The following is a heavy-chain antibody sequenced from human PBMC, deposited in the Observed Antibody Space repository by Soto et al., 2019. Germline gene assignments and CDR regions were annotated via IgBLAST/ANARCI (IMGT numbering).Heavy chain of an antibody. CDR1: GYTFTSYG. Sequence: ASVKVSCKASGYTFTSYGISWVRQAPGQGLEWMGWISAYNGNTNYAQKLQGRVTMTTDTSTSTAYMELRSLRSDDTAVYYCAGECCARYYEYRGLSIARRNWFDPWGQGTLVTVSS. D-gene: IGHD3-16*01. CDR2: ISAYNGNT. J-gene: IGHJ5*02. V-gene: IGHV1-18*01. CDR3: AGECCARYYEYRGLSIARRNWFDP.